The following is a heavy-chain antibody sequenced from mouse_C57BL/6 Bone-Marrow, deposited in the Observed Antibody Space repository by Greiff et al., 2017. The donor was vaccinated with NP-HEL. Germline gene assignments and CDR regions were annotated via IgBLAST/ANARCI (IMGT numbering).Heavy chain of an antibody. Sequence: EVKLMESGEGLVKPGGSLKLSCAASGFTFSSYAMSWVRQTPEKRLEWVAYISSGGDYIYYADTVKGRFTISRDNARNTLYLQMSSLKSEDTAMYYCTREDYGRGYWYFDVWGTGTTVTVSS. V-gene: IGHV5-9-1*02. CDR1: GFTFSSYA. D-gene: IGHD1-1*01. CDR3: TREDYGRGYWYFDV. CDR2: ISSGGDYI. J-gene: IGHJ1*03.